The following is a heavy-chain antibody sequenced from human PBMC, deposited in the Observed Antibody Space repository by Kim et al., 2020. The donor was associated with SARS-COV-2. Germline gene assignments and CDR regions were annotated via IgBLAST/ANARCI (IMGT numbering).Heavy chain of an antibody. CDR2: INPSGGST. CDR1: GYTFTSYY. CDR3: ARTIYGSGSYSTHYYYYGMDV. J-gene: IGHJ6*02. Sequence: SLQVSCKASGYTFTSYYMHWVRQATGQGLEWMGIINPSGGSTSYAQKFQGRVTMTRDTSTSTVYMELSSLRSEDTAVYYCARTIYGSGSYSTHYYYYGMDVWGQGTTVTVSS. V-gene: IGHV1-46*01. D-gene: IGHD3-10*01.